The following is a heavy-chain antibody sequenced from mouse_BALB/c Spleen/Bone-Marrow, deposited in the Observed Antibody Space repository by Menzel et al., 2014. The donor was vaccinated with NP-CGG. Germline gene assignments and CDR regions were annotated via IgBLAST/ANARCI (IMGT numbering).Heavy chain of an antibody. CDR2: ISNLAYSI. D-gene: IGHD1-1*01. Sequence: EVNVVESGGGLVQLGGSRKLSCAASGFTFSDYGMAWVRQAPGKGPEWVAFISNLAYSIYYADTVTGRFTISRENAKNTLYLEMSSLRSEDTAMYYCARFITTVVVDAMDYWGQGTSVTVSS. CDR3: ARFITTVVVDAMDY. V-gene: IGHV5-15*02. J-gene: IGHJ4*01. CDR1: GFTFSDYG.